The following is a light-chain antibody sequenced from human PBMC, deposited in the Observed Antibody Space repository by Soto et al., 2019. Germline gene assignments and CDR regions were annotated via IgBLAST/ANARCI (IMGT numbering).Light chain of an antibody. CDR3: QQSGT. CDR1: QSISSW. CDR2: KAS. V-gene: IGKV1-5*03. J-gene: IGKJ1*01. Sequence: SQSISSWLAWYQQKPGKAPKLLIYKASSLESGVPSRFSGSGSGTEFTLTISSLQPDDFATYYCQQSGTFGQGIKVDIK.